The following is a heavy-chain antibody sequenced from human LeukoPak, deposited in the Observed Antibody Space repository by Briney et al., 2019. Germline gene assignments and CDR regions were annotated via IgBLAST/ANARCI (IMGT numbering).Heavy chain of an antibody. D-gene: IGHD3-10*01. J-gene: IGHJ4*02. V-gene: IGHV4-34*01. CDR2: INHSGST. CDR1: GGSFRGYY. CDR3: ATTRGY. Sequence: SETLSLTCAVYGGSFRGYYWSWIRQPPGKGLEWIGEINHSGSTNYNPSLKSRVTISIDTSKNQFSLKHSSMAAADTAVYYCATTRGYWGQGTLVTVSS.